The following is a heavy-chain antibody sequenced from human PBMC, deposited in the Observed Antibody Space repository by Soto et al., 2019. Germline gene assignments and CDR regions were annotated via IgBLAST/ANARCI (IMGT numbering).Heavy chain of an antibody. V-gene: IGHV4-59*01. CDR1: GGSISSYY. CDR3: ARENRRIDAFDI. CDR2: IYDSGST. J-gene: IGHJ3*02. D-gene: IGHD2-15*01. Sequence: SETLSLTCTVSGGSISSYYWSWIRQAPGKGLEWIGSIYDSGSTNYNPSLKSRVYMSIDTSKNQFSLKLSSVTAADTAIFYCARENRRIDAFDIWGQGTMVTVSS.